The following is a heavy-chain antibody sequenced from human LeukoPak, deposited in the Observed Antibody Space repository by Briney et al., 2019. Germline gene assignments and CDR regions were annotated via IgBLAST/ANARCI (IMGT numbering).Heavy chain of an antibody. V-gene: IGHV3-23*01. D-gene: IGHD3-9*01. CDR2: ISGSGGST. CDR1: GFTFSSYA. J-gene: IGHJ4*02. Sequence: GGSLRLSCAASGFTFSSYAMSWVRQAPGKGLEWVSGISGSGGSTYYADSVKGQFTISRDNSKNTLYLQMNSLRAEDTAVYYCAKVKLETTGYSGLDYWGQGTLVTVSS. CDR3: AKVKLETTGYSGLDY.